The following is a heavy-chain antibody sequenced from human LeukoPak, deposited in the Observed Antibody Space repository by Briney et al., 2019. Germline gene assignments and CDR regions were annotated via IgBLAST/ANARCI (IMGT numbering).Heavy chain of an antibody. Sequence: SETLSLTCTVSGGSISSGGYCWSWIRQHPGKGLEWIGYIYYSGSTYYNPSLKSRVTISVDTSKNQFSLKPSSVTAADTAVYYCAREEVWGYYFDYWGQGTLVTVSS. CDR1: GGSISSGGYC. J-gene: IGHJ4*02. CDR2: IYYSGST. CDR3: AREEVWGYYFDY. V-gene: IGHV4-31*03. D-gene: IGHD3-16*01.